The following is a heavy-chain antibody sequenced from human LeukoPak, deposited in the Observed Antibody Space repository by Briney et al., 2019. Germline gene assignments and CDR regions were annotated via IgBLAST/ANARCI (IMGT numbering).Heavy chain of an antibody. CDR3: ARDRVGSGWPRPWYFEF. V-gene: IGHV1-2*07. Sequence: ASVTVSFKPSVYTFTVYYLHWVRQAPGQALEWMGWMNLNTGATAYSHNFQGRVAMSSDTSIGTAYMDLSSLTSDDTAVYYFARDRVGSGWPRPWYFEFWGQGTLVTVSS. CDR2: MNLNTGAT. D-gene: IGHD6-19*01. CDR1: VYTFTVYY. J-gene: IGHJ4*02.